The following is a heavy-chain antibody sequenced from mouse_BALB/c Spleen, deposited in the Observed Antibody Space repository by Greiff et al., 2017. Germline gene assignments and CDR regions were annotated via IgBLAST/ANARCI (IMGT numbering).Heavy chain of an antibody. Sequence: EVKVVESGGGLVQPGGSLRLSCATSGFTFTDYYMSWVRQPPGKALEWLGFIRNKANGYTTEYSASVKGRFTISRDNSQSILYLQMNTLRAEDSATYYCATLYYYGSSYYAMDYWGQGTSVTVSS. CDR1: GFTFTDYY. CDR3: ATLYYYGSSYYAMDY. V-gene: IGHV7-3*02. CDR2: IRNKANGYTT. J-gene: IGHJ4*01. D-gene: IGHD1-1*01.